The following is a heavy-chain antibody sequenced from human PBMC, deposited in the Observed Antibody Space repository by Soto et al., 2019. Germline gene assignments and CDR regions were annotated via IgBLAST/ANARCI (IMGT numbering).Heavy chain of an antibody. Sequence: GGSLRLSXAASGFTFSSYAMNWVRQAPGKGLEWISVISNSGHSAYYADSVKGRFTISRDNSKNTLYLQIKSLRAEDTAAYYCAKGGPTFLNWFGPWGQGALVTVSS. J-gene: IGHJ5*02. D-gene: IGHD5-12*01. V-gene: IGHV3-23*01. CDR2: ISNSGHSA. CDR1: GFTFSSYA. CDR3: AKGGPTFLNWFGP.